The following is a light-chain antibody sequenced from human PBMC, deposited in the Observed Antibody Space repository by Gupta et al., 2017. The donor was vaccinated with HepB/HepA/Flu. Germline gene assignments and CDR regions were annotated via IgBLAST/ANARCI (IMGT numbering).Light chain of an antibody. CDR1: SLRSYY. J-gene: IGLJ2*01. V-gene: IGLV3-19*01. CDR3: NYRDNSGNHWV. Sequence: SSELTQDPAVSVALGQTVRITCQGDSLRSYYANWYQQKPGQAPVVVIYGKNNRPSGIPDRFSCSTSGNTASWTITGAQAEDEADDYCNYRDNSGNHWVFGGGTKLTVL. CDR2: GKN.